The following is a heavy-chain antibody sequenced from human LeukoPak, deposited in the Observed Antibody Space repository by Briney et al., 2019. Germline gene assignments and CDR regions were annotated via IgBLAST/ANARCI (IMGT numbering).Heavy chain of an antibody. V-gene: IGHV3-15*01. D-gene: IGHD2-8*02. CDR3: TTDFASYWDC. J-gene: IGHJ4*02. Sequence: GGSRRLSCAASGFTFSNAWMSWVRQAPGKGREWVGRTKSKTDGGTTDYAAPVKGRFTISRNDSKNTMYLQMNSLKTEDTAVYYCTTDFASYWDCWGQGTLVTVSS. CDR1: GFTFSNAW. CDR2: TKSKTDGGTT.